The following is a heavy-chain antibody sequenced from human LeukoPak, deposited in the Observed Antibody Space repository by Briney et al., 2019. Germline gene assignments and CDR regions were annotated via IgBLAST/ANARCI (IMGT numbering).Heavy chain of an antibody. CDR3: ARDWDVLLWFGTHVNWFDP. D-gene: IGHD3-10*01. V-gene: IGHV1-2*02. Sequence: GASVKVSCKASGYTFTGYYMHWVRQAPGQGLEWMGWINPNSGGTNYAQKFQGRVTMTRDTSISTAYMELSRLRSDDTAVYYCARDWDVLLWFGTHVNWFDPWGQGTLVTVSS. CDR2: INPNSGGT. J-gene: IGHJ5*02. CDR1: GYTFTGYY.